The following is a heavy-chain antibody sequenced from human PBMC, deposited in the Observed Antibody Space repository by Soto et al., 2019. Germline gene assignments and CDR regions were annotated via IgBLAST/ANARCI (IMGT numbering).Heavy chain of an antibody. Sequence: EVQLVESGGGLVKPGGSLRLSCAASGFTFSSYSMNWVRQAPGKGLEWVSSISSSSSYIYYEDSVKGRFTISRDNAKNSLYLQMNSLGAEDTAVYYCARDQPGYSYGYGLGYWGQGTLVTVSS. CDR2: ISSSSSYI. J-gene: IGHJ4*02. CDR1: GFTFSSYS. CDR3: ARDQPGYSYGYGLGY. V-gene: IGHV3-21*01. D-gene: IGHD5-18*01.